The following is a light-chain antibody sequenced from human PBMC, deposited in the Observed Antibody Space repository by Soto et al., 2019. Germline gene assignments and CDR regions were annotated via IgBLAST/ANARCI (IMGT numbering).Light chain of an antibody. CDR2: GTS. V-gene: IGKV3-15*01. Sequence: EIVMMQSPATLSVSPGESATLSCRVSQSVGSNLAWYQQKPGQAPRLLIYGTSTRATNIPGRFSGSGSGTEFTLTISSLQSEDFAVYYCQQYNNWPLFTFGPGTKVDIK. CDR3: QQYNNWPLFT. CDR1: QSVGSN. J-gene: IGKJ3*01.